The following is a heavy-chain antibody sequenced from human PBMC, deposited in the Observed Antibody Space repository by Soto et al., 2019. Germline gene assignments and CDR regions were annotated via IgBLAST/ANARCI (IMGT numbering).Heavy chain of an antibody. CDR3: ARVGYSSSWYEFDY. Sequence: GGSLRLSCAASGFTFSSYWMSWVRQAPGKGLEWVANIKQDGSEKYYVDSVKGRFTISRDNAKNSLYLQMNSLRAEDTAVYYCARVGYSSSWYEFDYWGQGTLVTVSS. CDR2: IKQDGSEK. J-gene: IGHJ4*02. V-gene: IGHV3-7*03. D-gene: IGHD6-13*01. CDR1: GFTFSSYW.